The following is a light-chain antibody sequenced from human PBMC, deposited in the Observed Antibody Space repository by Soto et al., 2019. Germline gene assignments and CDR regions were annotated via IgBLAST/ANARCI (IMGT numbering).Light chain of an antibody. CDR3: SSFASSNTWV. Sequence: QSALTQPPSASGSPGQSVTISCTGTSSDVGAYNYVSWYQPHAGKAPKLVIYEVTKRPSGVPDRFSGSKSANTASLTVSGLQAEDEADYYGSSFASSNTWVFGGGTKLTVL. CDR2: EVT. J-gene: IGLJ3*02. CDR1: SSDVGAYNY. V-gene: IGLV2-8*01.